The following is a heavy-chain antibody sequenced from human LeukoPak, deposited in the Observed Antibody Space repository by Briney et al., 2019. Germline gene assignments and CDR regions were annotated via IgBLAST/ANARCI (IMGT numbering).Heavy chain of an antibody. J-gene: IGHJ6*03. CDR3: ARLGTTGYCYYMDV. D-gene: IGHD1-1*01. V-gene: IGHV4-59*01. CDR1: GGSISSYY. CDR2: IYYSGST. Sequence: PSETLSLTCTVSGGSISSYYWSWIRQPPGKGLEWIGYIYYSGSTNYNPSLKSRVTISVDTSKNQFSLKLSSVTAADTAVYYCARLGTTGYCYYMDVWGKGTTFTVSS.